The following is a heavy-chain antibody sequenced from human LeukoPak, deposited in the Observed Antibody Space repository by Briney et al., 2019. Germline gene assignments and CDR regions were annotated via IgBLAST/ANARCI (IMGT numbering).Heavy chain of an antibody. CDR3: ARVGNVLLWFGESSLFDY. CDR2: INPSGGST. Sequence: ASVKVSYKASGYTFTSYYMHWVRQAPGQGLEWMRIINPSGGSTSYAQRFQGRVTITTDESTSTAYMELSSLRSEDTAVYYCARVGNVLLWFGESSLFDYWGQGTLVTVSS. D-gene: IGHD3-10*01. V-gene: IGHV1-46*01. J-gene: IGHJ4*02. CDR1: GYTFTSYY.